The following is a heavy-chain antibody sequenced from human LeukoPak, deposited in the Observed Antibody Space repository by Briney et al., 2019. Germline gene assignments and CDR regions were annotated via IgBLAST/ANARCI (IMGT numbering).Heavy chain of an antibody. J-gene: IGHJ3*01. Sequence: SVKISCKSSGGPFDNYAINWVRQAPGQGLEWMGRIIPSLNRANYAQIRVTITADKSTATAYMELSGLRYEDTAVYYCARRTDRVDDAFDVWGQGTMVAVSS. D-gene: IGHD3/OR15-3a*01. CDR3: ARRTDRVDDAFDV. V-gene: IGHV1-69*04. CDR1: GGPFDNYA. CDR2: IIPSLNRA.